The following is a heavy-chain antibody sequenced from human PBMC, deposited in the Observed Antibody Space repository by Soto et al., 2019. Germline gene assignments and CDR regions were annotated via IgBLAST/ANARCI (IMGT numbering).Heavy chain of an antibody. J-gene: IGHJ4*02. V-gene: IGHV3-23*01. CDR3: AKDSDCSGGSCYSDY. CDR2: ISGSGGST. Sequence: EVQLLESGGGLVQPGGSLRLSCAASGFTFSSYAMSWVRQAPGKGLEWVSAISGSGGSTYYADSVKGRFTISRDNSKNKLHLQRNSLRAEDTAVYYCAKDSDCSGGSCYSDYWGQGTLVTVSS. CDR1: GFTFSSYA. D-gene: IGHD2-15*01.